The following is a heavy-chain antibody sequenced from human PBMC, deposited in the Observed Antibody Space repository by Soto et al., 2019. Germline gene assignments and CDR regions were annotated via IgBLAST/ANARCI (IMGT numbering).Heavy chain of an antibody. J-gene: IGHJ3*01. D-gene: IGHD3-22*01. CDR1: GGSISLYY. CDR3: ASGHYYYDSSGYYPPMTL. V-gene: IGHV4-59*01. CDR2: IHYIGST. Sequence: SETLSLACTVSGGSISLYYWSWIRQPPGKGLEWIGYIHYIGSTNYNPSLKSRVTISVDTSKNQFSLKLTSVTAADTAVYYCASGHYYYDSSGYYPPMTLGGQGTMVTVSS.